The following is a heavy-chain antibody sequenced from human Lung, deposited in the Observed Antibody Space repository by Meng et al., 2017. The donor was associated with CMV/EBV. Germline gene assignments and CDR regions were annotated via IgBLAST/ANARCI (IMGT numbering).Heavy chain of an antibody. D-gene: IGHD2-2*01. V-gene: IGHV1-2*02. Sequence: ASVXVSXKASGYTFTGYYMHWVRQAPGQGLEWMGWINPNSGGTNYAQKFQGRVTMTRDTSISTAYMELSRLRSDDTAVYYCASLLGYCSSTSCYEGNYYFDYWGQGTLVTVSS. CDR3: ASLLGYCSSTSCYEGNYYFDY. J-gene: IGHJ4*02. CDR2: INPNSGGT. CDR1: GYTFTGYY.